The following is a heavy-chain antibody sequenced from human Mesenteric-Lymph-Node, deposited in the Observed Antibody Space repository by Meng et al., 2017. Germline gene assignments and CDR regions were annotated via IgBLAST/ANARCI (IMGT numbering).Heavy chain of an antibody. J-gene: IGHJ6*02. CDR1: GFTFSSYA. Sequence: GGSLRLSCAASGFTFSSYAMHWVRQAPGKGLEWVAVISYDGSNKYYADSVKGRFTISRDNSKNTLYLQMNSLRAEDTAVYYCAREASIFLNYYYYYGMDVWGQGTTVTVSS. CDR2: ISYDGSNK. CDR3: AREASIFLNYYYYYGMDV. D-gene: IGHD2/OR15-2a*01. V-gene: IGHV3-30*04.